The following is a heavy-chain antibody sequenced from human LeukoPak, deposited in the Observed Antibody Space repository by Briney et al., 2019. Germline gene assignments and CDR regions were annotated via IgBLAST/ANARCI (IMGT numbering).Heavy chain of an antibody. CDR3: AKDICGGDCYPHGGY. J-gene: IGHJ4*02. CDR2: IPYDGSNK. V-gene: IGHV3-30*02. Sequence: GGSLRLSCAASGFNFNIYSMNWVRQAPGKGLEWVAFIPYDGSNKYYADSLKGRITISRDNSKNTLYLQMNSLRVEDTAIYYCAKDICGGDCYPHGGYWGQGTLVTVSS. CDR1: GFNFNIYS. D-gene: IGHD2-21*01.